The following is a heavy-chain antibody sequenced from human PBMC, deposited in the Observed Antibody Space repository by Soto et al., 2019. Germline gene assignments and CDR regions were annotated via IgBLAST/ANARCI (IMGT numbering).Heavy chain of an antibody. CDR3: ARARSGSYYIRQGYYYGMDV. J-gene: IGHJ6*02. V-gene: IGHV4-30-2*01. Sequence: QLQLQESGSGLVKPSQTLSLTCAVSGGSISSGGYSWSWIRQPPGKGLEWIGYIYHSGSTYYNPSLKSRVTISVDTSKNQFSLKLSSVTAADTAVYYCARARSGSYYIRQGYYYGMDVWGQGTTVTVSS. CDR1: GGSISSGGYS. D-gene: IGHD3-10*01. CDR2: IYHSGST.